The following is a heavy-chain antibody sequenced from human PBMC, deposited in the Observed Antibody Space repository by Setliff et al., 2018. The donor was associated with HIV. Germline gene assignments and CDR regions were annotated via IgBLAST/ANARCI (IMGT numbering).Heavy chain of an antibody. CDR3: ARPVSKYFYAMDV. CDR2: MYSSGRV. Sequence: SETLSLTCTVSGDSISSHYWSWIRQPPGKGLEWIGTMYSSGRVGYNSSLKTRVTISGDTSKNHFSLNMTSVTAADTAVYYCARPVSKYFYAMDVWGLGTTVTVSS. CDR1: GDSISSHY. V-gene: IGHV4-59*11. J-gene: IGHJ6*02.